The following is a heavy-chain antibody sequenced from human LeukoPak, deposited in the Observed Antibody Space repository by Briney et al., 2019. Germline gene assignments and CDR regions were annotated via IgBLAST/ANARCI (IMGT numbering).Heavy chain of an antibody. CDR1: GFTVSSNY. V-gene: IGHV3-53*01. Sequence: GGSLRLSCAASGFTVSSNYMSWVRQAPGKGLEWVSVIYSGGSTYYADSVKGRFTISRDNSKNTLYLQMNSLRAEDTAVYYCAKGMVRGVISPSDYWGQGTLVTVSS. CDR3: AKGMVRGVISPSDY. CDR2: IYSGGST. D-gene: IGHD3-10*01. J-gene: IGHJ4*02.